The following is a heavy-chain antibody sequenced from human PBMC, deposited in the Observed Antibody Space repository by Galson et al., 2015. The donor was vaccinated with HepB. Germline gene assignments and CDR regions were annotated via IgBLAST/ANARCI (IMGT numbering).Heavy chain of an antibody. CDR1: GFTFSNYA. V-gene: IGHV3-33*08. CDR3: CSRWSFGPEAFDI. J-gene: IGHJ3*02. D-gene: IGHD3-10*01. Sequence: SLRLSCAGSGFTFSNYAMRWVRQAPGKGLEWVATIYYGGTKRHYADSVKGRFTISRNNSKNTLFLDMNNLRGEDTALYYCCSRWSFGPEAFDIWGHGTMVTVSS. CDR2: IYYGGTKR.